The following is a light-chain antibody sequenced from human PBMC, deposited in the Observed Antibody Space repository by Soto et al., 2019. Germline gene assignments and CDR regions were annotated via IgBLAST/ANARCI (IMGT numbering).Light chain of an antibody. J-gene: IGKJ5*01. Sequence: EIVMTQSPAILSVSPGERVTLSCRANQSISSNLAWYQQKPGQPPRLLIYDASTRATGIPARFSGSGSGTDFTLTIRRLEPEDFAVYYCQQYGSSYPWTFGQGTRLEIK. CDR2: DAS. V-gene: IGKV3-20*01. CDR3: QQYGSSYPWT. CDR1: QSISSN.